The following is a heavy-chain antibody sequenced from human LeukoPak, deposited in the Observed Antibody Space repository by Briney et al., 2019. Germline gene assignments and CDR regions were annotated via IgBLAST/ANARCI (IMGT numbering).Heavy chain of an antibody. D-gene: IGHD5-18*01. CDR2: INPNSGGT. V-gene: IGHV1-2*02. CDR3: ARGIRRGYSYGYGY. CDR1: GYTFTGYY. Sequence: ASVKDSFKASGYTFTGYYMHWVRQAPGQGLECMGWINPNSGGTNYAQKFQGRVTMTRDTSISTAYMELSRLRSDDTAVYYCARGIRRGYSYGYGYWGQGTLVTVSS. J-gene: IGHJ4*02.